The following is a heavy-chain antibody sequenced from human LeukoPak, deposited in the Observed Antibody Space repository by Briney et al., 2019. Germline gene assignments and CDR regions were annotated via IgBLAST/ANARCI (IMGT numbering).Heavy chain of an antibody. CDR1: GFTFSSYN. CDR3: ARIHIIGDAVDI. Sequence: GGSLRLSCAASGFTFSSYNMNWVRQAPGKGLEGVSYISTSGSGIYYADSVKGRFTIASDNAGNSLYLQMHSLRAEDRAVYYCARIHIIGDAVDIWGQGTRVTVSS. J-gene: IGHJ3*02. CDR2: ISTSGSGI. V-gene: IGHV3-48*04. D-gene: IGHD2/OR15-2a*01.